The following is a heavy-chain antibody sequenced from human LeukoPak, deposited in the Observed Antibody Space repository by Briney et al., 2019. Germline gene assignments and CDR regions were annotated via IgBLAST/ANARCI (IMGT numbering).Heavy chain of an antibody. CDR2: ISYDGSNK. Sequence: GGSLRLSCAASGFTFSSYAMHWVRQAPGKGLEWVAVISYDGSNKYYADSVKGRFTISRDNSKNTLYLQMNSLRAEDTAVYYCARGSLTTVTRLGAFDIWGQGTTVTVSP. CDR3: ARGSLTTVTRLGAFDI. CDR1: GFTFSSYA. D-gene: IGHD4-17*01. J-gene: IGHJ3*02. V-gene: IGHV3-30*04.